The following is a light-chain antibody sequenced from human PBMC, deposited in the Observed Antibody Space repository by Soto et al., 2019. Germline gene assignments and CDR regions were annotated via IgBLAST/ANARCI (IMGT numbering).Light chain of an antibody. CDR2: GAS. V-gene: IGKV3-20*01. CDR3: QQYNTWPAEIT. CDR1: QSVISTY. Sequence: EIVLTQSPGTLSLSPGERATLSCRASQSVISTYLAWYQQKPGQAPRLLIYGASSRATGIPDRFSGSGSGTEFTLTISSLQSEDSAVYYCQQYNTWPAEITFGQGTRLEIK. J-gene: IGKJ5*01.